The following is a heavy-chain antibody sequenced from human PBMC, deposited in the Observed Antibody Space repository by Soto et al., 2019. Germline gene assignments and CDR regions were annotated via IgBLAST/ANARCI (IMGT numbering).Heavy chain of an antibody. D-gene: IGHD2-21*02. CDR3: TSWHGLQQAYEV. CDR2: LYDVDGT. J-gene: IGHJ3*01. Sequence: PVGSLRLSCAALGFTVRVKRYVAWVRQAPGEGLEWVSALYDVDGTFYADSVKGRCTTSSDSSKTTVYLQMNGRRPDDTAVYYCTSWHGLQQAYEVWGRGTTVTVS. V-gene: IGHV3-53*01. CDR1: GFTVRVKRY.